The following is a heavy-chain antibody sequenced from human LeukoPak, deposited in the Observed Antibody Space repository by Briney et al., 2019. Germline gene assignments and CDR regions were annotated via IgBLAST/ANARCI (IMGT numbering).Heavy chain of an antibody. Sequence: GGSLRLSCTTSGFTFSDYAMSWVRQAPGKGLEWVGFIRSKIHGGTTAYAASVRGRFTVSRDDSKSIAYLQMDSLKTQDTAVYFCTRDQLGDDFRSGYYEDYWGQGTLVTVSS. D-gene: IGHD3-3*01. CDR1: GFTFSDYA. CDR3: TRDQLGDDFRSGYYEDY. J-gene: IGHJ4*02. CDR2: IRSKIHGGTT. V-gene: IGHV3-49*04.